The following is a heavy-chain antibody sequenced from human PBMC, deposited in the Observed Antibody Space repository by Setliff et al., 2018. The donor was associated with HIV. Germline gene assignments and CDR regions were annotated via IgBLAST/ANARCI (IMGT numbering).Heavy chain of an antibody. D-gene: IGHD3-10*01. V-gene: IGHV4-39*07. J-gene: IGHJ4*02. CDR2: IYYSGNT. CDR3: ARGAELLWFGELHNIPYFDY. CDR1: GGSINSNSYY. Sequence: SETLSLTCTVSGGSINSNSYYWGWIRQPPGKGLEWIGYIYYSGNTYYNSSLKSRVTISVDTSKNQFSLKLSSVTAADTAVYYCARGAELLWFGELHNIPYFDYWGQGTLVTVSS.